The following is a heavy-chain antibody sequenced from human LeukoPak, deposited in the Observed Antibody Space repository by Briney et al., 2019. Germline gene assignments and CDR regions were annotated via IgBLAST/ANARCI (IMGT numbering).Heavy chain of an antibody. Sequence: GESLKISCKGSGYSFTSYWIAWVRQMPGKGLECMGIIYPGDSDTTYSPSFQGQVTISADKSISTAYLQWSSLKASDTATYYCARLGRDSSGYLSANYYYYGMDVWGQGTTVIVSS. CDR3: ARLGRDSSGYLSANYYYYGMDV. V-gene: IGHV5-51*01. CDR2: IYPGDSDT. CDR1: GYSFTSYW. D-gene: IGHD3-22*01. J-gene: IGHJ6*02.